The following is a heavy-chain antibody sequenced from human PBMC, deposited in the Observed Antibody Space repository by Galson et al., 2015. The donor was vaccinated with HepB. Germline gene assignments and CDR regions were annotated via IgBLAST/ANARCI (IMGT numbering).Heavy chain of an antibody. D-gene: IGHD2-2*01. CDR2: IWYDGSNK. J-gene: IGHJ4*02. V-gene: IGHV3-33*01. Sequence: SLRLSCAASGFTFSSYGMHWVRQAPGKGPEWVAVIWYDGSNKYYADSVKGRFTISRDNSKNTLYLQMNSLRAEDTAVYYCARDYCSSTSCYEANPNYWGQGTLVTVSS. CDR3: ARDYCSSTSCYEANPNY. CDR1: GFTFSSYG.